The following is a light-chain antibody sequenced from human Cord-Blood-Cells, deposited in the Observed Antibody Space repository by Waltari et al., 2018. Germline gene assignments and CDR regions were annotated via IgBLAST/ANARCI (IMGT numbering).Light chain of an antibody. V-gene: IGLV2-14*01. CDR1: SSDVGGYNY. J-gene: IGLJ1*01. CDR3: SSYTSSSTLLYV. Sequence: QSALTQPASVSGSPGQSITISCTGTSSDVGGYNYVSWYQQHPGKAPKLMIYEVINRPSGVSNRFSGSKSGNTASLTISGLQAEDEADYYCSSYTSSSTLLYVFGTGTKVTVL. CDR2: EVI.